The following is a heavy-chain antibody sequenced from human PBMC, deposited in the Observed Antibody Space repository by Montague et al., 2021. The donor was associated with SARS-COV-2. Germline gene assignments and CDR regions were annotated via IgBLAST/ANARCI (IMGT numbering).Heavy chain of an antibody. CDR2: TYFSGST. Sequence: SETLSLTCTVSGGSISSSSYYWGWIRQPPGKGLEGMGSTYFSGSTYYNPPLKSRVTLSVATSKNQFPLRMSSVTAADPAVYSCRVCYGVVVPAAIYYYYGMDVWGQGTTVTVSS. CDR3: RVCYGVVVPAAIYYYYGMDV. D-gene: IGHD2-2*02. V-gene: IGHV4-39*01. J-gene: IGHJ6*02. CDR1: GGSISSSSYY.